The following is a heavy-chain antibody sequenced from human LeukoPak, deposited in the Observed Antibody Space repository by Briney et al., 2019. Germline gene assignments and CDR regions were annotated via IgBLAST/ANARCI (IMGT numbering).Heavy chain of an antibody. V-gene: IGHV4-34*01. Sequence: PSETLSLTCAVYGGSFSGYYWSWIRQPPGKGLGWIGEINHSGSTNYNPSLKSRVTISVDTSKNQFSLKLSSVTAADTAVYYCARAHRAARGYVFWAALDYWGQGTLVTVSS. CDR3: ARAHRAARGYVFWAALDY. CDR2: INHSGST. D-gene: IGHD6-6*01. J-gene: IGHJ4*02. CDR1: GGSFSGYY.